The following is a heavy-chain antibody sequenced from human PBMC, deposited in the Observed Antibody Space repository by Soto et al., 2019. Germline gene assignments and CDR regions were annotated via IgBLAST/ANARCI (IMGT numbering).Heavy chain of an antibody. D-gene: IGHD6-6*01. CDR3: ATWSDSSSSPDAFDI. Sequence: QVQLVESGGGVVQPGRSLRLSCAASGFTFSSYAMHWVRQAPGKGLEWVAVISYDGSNKYYADSVKGRFTISRDNSKNTLYLQMNNLRAEDTAVYYCATWSDSSSSPDAFDIWGQGTMVTVSS. CDR1: GFTFSSYA. V-gene: IGHV3-30-3*01. CDR2: ISYDGSNK. J-gene: IGHJ3*02.